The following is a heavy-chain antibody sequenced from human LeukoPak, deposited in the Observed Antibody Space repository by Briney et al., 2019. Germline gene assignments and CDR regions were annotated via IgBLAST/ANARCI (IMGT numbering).Heavy chain of an antibody. J-gene: IGHJ6*02. CDR3: ARVSVPSHYGMDV. Sequence: SETLSLTCAVYGGSFSGYYWSWIRQPPGKGLEWIGEINHSGSTNYNPSLKSRVTISVDTSKNQFSLKLSSVTAADTAVYYCARVSVPSHYGMDVWGQGTTVTVSS. CDR1: GGSFSGYY. CDR2: INHSGST. V-gene: IGHV4-34*01.